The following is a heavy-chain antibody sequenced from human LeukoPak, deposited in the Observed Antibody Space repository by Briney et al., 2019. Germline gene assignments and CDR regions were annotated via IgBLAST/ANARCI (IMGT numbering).Heavy chain of an antibody. CDR3: ARCMSELDYGDYAYYYHMDV. Sequence: SETLFLTCTVSGDSLTSGSRYWSWIRQPAGKGLEWIGHFYSSTRTTYNPSLESRVTISGDTAKNQFSLKLDSVTAADMAVYFCARCMSELDYGDYAYYYHMDVWGKGPRSPSPQ. V-gene: IGHV4-61*09. D-gene: IGHD4-17*01. J-gene: IGHJ6*01. CDR1: GDSLTSGSRY. CDR2: FYSSTRT.